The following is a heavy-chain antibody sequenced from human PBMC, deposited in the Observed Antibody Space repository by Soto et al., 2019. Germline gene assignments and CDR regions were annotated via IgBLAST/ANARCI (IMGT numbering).Heavy chain of an antibody. Sequence: SETLSLTCTVSGDSISGSNSHWGWTRQPPGKGLEYIGSVYYGGAIFYSGNIYYNPSLKSRVTISVDTSKNQFSLTLSSVAAADTGVYYCVRSDRINMKPYSPEGFHIWGQGTMVTVSS. V-gene: IGHV4-39*01. CDR3: VRSDRINMKPYSPEGFHI. CDR1: GDSISGSNSH. CDR2: VYYGGAIFYSGNI. J-gene: IGHJ3*02. D-gene: IGHD3-3*02.